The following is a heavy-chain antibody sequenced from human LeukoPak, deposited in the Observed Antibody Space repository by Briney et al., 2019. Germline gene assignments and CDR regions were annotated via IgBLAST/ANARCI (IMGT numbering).Heavy chain of an antibody. J-gene: IGHJ4*02. CDR3: AKDAFY. V-gene: IGHV3-23*01. CDR2: IANVGRT. CDR1: GFTFGSYA. Sequence: GGSLRLSCAVSGFTFGSYAMSWVRQAPGRGLEWVSGIANVGRTYYADSVKGRFTISRDNSKNTLYLQMHSLRAEDTAVYYCAKDAFYWGQGTLVTVSS.